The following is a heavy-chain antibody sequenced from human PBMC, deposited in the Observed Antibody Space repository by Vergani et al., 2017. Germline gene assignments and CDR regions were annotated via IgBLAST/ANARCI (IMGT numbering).Heavy chain of an antibody. V-gene: IGHV1-46*01. CDR1: GYTFTSYY. Sequence: QVQLVQSGAEVKKPGASVKVSCKASGYTFTSYYMHWVRQAPGQGLEWMGIINPSGGSTSYAQKFQGRVTMTRDTSTSTVYMELSSLRSEDTAVYYCAKGMVVDYSSGIPCPGIFDYWGQGTLVTVSS. CDR2: INPSGGST. D-gene: IGHD6-25*01. J-gene: IGHJ4*02. CDR3: AKGMVVDYSSGIPCPGIFDY.